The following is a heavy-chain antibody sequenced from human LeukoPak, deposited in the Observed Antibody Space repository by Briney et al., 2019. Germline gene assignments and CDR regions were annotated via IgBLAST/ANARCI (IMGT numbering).Heavy chain of an antibody. Sequence: PAGGSLRLSCGASGFRFSSYAMSWVRQAPGKGLEWVSSISGSGGSTYYTDSVKGRFAISRDNSKSTLYLQMNSLGTDDTALYYCVKGGQNYDFWRFDYWGQGTLVTASS. V-gene: IGHV3-23*01. CDR2: ISGSGGST. D-gene: IGHD3-3*01. CDR1: GFRFSSYA. J-gene: IGHJ4*02. CDR3: VKGGQNYDFWRFDY.